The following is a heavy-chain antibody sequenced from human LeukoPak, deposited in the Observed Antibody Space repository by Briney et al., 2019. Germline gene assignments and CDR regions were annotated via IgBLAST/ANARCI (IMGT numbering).Heavy chain of an antibody. J-gene: IGHJ4*02. D-gene: IGHD2-2*01. CDR2: IKQDGSEK. V-gene: IGHV3-7*04. CDR1: GFTFSSYW. CDR3: ARDRRCSSTSCYYFDY. Sequence: GGSLRLSCAASGFTFSSYWMTWVRQAPGKGLEWVANIKQDGSEKYYVDSVKGRFTISRDNAKNSLYLQMNSLRAEDTAVYYCARDRRCSSTSCYYFDYWGQGTLVTVSS.